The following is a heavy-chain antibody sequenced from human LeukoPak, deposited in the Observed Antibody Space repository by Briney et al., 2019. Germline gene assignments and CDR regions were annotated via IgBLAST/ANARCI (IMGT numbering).Heavy chain of an antibody. V-gene: IGHV5-51*01. D-gene: IGHD3-22*01. CDR3: ARLMLYYYDSSGEDAFDI. CDR1: GYSFTSYW. CDR2: IYPGDSDT. Sequence: GESLKISCKGSGYSFTSYWIGWVCQMPGKGLEWMGIIYPGDSDTRYSPSFQGQVTISADKSISTAYLQWSSLKASDTAMYYCARLMLYYYDSSGEDAFDIWGQGTMVTVSS. J-gene: IGHJ3*02.